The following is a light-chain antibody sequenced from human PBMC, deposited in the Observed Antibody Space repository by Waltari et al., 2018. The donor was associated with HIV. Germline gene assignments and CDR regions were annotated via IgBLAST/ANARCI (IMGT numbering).Light chain of an antibody. CDR2: EVT. Sequence: QSALTQPASVSGSPGQSNTISCTGTSSNVGSDDLVSWYQHHPGESPKLIIYEVTKRPSVVSNRFSGSKSGNTASLTISGLQAEDEADYYCCSCPRSGIRYVFGTGTKVTVL. J-gene: IGLJ1*01. V-gene: IGLV2-23*02. CDR3: CSCPRSGIRYV. CDR1: SSNVGSDDL.